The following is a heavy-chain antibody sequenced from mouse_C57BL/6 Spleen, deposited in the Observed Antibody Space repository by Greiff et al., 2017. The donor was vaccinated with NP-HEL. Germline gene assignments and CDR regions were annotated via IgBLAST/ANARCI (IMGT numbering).Heavy chain of an antibody. V-gene: IGHV5-17*01. Sequence: DVHLVESGGGLVKPGGSLKLSCAASGFTFSDYGMHWVRQAPEKGLEWVAYISSGSSTIYYADTVKGRFTISRDNAKNTLFLQMTSLRSEDTAMYYCAKDGYRDWYFDVWGTGTTVTVSS. J-gene: IGHJ1*03. D-gene: IGHD2-3*01. CDR3: AKDGYRDWYFDV. CDR2: ISSGSSTI. CDR1: GFTFSDYG.